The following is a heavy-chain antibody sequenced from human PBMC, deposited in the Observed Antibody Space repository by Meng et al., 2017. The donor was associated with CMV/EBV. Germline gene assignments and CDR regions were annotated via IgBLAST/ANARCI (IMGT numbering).Heavy chain of an antibody. CDR2: TSIYEGDS. CDR3: ARGGGGYYLDF. V-gene: IGHV1-18*04. D-gene: IGHD1-26*01. CDR1: GYDFDTYA. J-gene: IGHJ4*02. Sequence: ASVKVSCKASGYDFDTYAMTWVRQAPGQGLEWMGWTSIYEGDSSLAKKFQGRVTMTRDTSMRTASMELRSLRSDDTAVYYCARGGGGYYLDFWGQGALVTVSS.